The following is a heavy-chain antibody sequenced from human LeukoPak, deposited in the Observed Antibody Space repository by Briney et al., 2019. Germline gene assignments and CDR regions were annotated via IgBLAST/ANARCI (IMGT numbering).Heavy chain of an antibody. CDR3: ATPSGSYYGSYFDY. D-gene: IGHD1-26*01. Sequence: ASVKVSCKASGYTFTSYDINWVRQATGQGLEWMGWMNPNSGNTGYAQKFQGRVTMTRNTSISTAYMELSSLRSEDTAVYYCATPSGSYYGSYFDYWGQGTLSPSPQ. V-gene: IGHV1-8*01. CDR1: GYTFTSYD. CDR2: MNPNSGNT. J-gene: IGHJ4*02.